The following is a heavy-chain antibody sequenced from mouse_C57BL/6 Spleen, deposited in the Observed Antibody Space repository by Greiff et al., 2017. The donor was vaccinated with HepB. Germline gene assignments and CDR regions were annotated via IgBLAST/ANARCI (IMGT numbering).Heavy chain of an antibody. J-gene: IGHJ1*03. D-gene: IGHD1-1*01. CDR1: GYAFSSSW. CDR2: IYPGDGDT. Sequence: SGPELVKPGASVKISCKASGYAFSSSWMNWVKQRPGKGLEWIGRIYPGDGDTNYNGKFKGKATLTADKSSSTAYMQLSSLTSEDSAVYFCARNYGSSLYWYFDVWGTGTTVTVSS. CDR3: ARNYGSSLYWYFDV. V-gene: IGHV1-82*01.